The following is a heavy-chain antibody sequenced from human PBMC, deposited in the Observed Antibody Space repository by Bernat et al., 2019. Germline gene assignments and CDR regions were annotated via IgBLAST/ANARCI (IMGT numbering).Heavy chain of an antibody. CDR1: GYTFTSYG. CDR2: ISAYNGNT. CDR3: ARDSLVDSIAARPYYFDY. J-gene: IGHJ4*02. Sequence: QVQLVQSGAEVKKPGASVKVSCKASGYTFTSYGISWVRQAPGQGLEWMGWISAYNGNTNYAQKLQGRVTMTTDTSTSTAYMELRSLRSDDTAVYYCARDSLVDSIAARPYYFDYWGQGTLVTVSS. V-gene: IGHV1-18*04. D-gene: IGHD6-6*01.